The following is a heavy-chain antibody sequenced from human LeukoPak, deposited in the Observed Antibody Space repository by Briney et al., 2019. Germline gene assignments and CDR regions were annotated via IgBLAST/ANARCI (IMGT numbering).Heavy chain of an antibody. J-gene: IGHJ4*02. D-gene: IGHD3-3*01. Sequence: LGASVTASCKASGGTFSSYAISWVRQAPGQGLEWMGGIIPIFGTANYAQKFQGRVTITTDESTSTAYMELSSLRSEDTAVYYCARHNFWSGPFDYWGQGTLVTVSS. CDR1: GGTFSSYA. V-gene: IGHV1-69*05. CDR2: IIPIFGTA. CDR3: ARHNFWSGPFDY.